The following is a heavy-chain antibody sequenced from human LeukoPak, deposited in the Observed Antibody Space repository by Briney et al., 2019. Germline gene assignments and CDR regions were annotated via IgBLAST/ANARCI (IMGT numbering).Heavy chain of an antibody. CDR2: IYYSGST. Sequence: PSETLSLTCTVSGGSISSSSYYWGWIRQPPGKGLEWIGSIYYSGSTYYNPSLKSRVTISVDTSKNQFSLKLSSVTAADTAVYYCARRDPMILEPRGNWFDPWGQGTLVTVSS. J-gene: IGHJ5*02. CDR1: GGSISSSSYY. D-gene: IGHD3-3*01. CDR3: ARRDPMILEPRGNWFDP. V-gene: IGHV4-39*01.